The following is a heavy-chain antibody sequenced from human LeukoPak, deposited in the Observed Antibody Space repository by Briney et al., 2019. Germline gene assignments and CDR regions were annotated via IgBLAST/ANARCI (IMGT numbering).Heavy chain of an antibody. D-gene: IGHD5-24*01. Sequence: ASVKVSCKASGYTFTGYYMHWVRQAPGQGLEWMGLINPNSGGTKHAQKFQGRVTMTRDTSISTAYLELSRLRSDDTAVYYCARGRDGYNDDYWGQGTLVTVSS. V-gene: IGHV1-2*06. CDR3: ARGRDGYNDDY. CDR2: INPNSGGT. CDR1: GYTFTGYY. J-gene: IGHJ4*02.